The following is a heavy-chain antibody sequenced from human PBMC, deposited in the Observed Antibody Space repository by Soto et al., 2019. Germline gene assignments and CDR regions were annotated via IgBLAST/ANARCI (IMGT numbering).Heavy chain of an antibody. CDR1: GYTFTGYY. Sequence: ASVKVSCKASGYTFTGYYMQWVRQAPGQGLEWMGWINPNSGGTNYAQKFQGWVTMTRDTSISTAYMELSRLRSDDTAVYYCARGNFLAAAGTKGYYYYGMDVWGQGTTVTVSS. D-gene: IGHD6-13*01. V-gene: IGHV1-2*04. CDR3: ARGNFLAAAGTKGYYYYGMDV. CDR2: INPNSGGT. J-gene: IGHJ6*02.